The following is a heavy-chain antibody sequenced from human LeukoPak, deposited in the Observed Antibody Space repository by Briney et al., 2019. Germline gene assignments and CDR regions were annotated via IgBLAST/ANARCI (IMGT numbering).Heavy chain of an antibody. CDR3: ATEITIFGVHAFDI. D-gene: IGHD3-3*01. V-gene: IGHV3-73*01. J-gene: IGHJ3*02. CDR2: IRSKANSYAT. Sequence: GGSLRLSCAASGFTFSGSAMHWVRQASGKGLEWVGRIRSKANSYATAYAASVKGRFTISRDDSKNTAYLQMNSLRTEDTAVYYCATEITIFGVHAFDIWGQGTMVTVSS. CDR1: GFTFSGSA.